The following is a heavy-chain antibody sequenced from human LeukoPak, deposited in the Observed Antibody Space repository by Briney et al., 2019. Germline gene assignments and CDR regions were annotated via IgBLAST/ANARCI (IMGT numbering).Heavy chain of an antibody. CDR1: GFIFSSYS. J-gene: IGHJ4*02. V-gene: IGHV3-21*01. CDR3: ARDHGIVVVTASRLDS. CDR2: ISSSSSYI. D-gene: IGHD2-21*02. Sequence: GRSLRLSCAASGFIFSSYSMNWVRQAPGKGLEWVSSISSSSSYIDYADSVKGRFTISRDNAKNSLYLQMNSLRAEDTAVYFCARDHGIVVVTASRLDSWGQGTLVTVSS.